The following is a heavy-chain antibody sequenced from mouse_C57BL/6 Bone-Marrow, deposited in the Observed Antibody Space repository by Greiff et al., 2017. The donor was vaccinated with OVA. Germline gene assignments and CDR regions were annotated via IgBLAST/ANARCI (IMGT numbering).Heavy chain of an antibody. J-gene: IGHJ2*01. D-gene: IGHD1-1*01. CDR1: GFTFSSYG. V-gene: IGHV5-6*01. CDR2: ISSGGSYT. Sequence: EVQLVESGGDLVKPGGFLKLSCAASGFTFSSYGMSWVRQTPDKRLEWVATISSGGSYTYYPDSVKGRFTISRDNAKNTLYLQMSSMKSEDTAMYYYERQIITTVVDFDYWGQGTTLTVSS. CDR3: ERQIITTVVDFDY.